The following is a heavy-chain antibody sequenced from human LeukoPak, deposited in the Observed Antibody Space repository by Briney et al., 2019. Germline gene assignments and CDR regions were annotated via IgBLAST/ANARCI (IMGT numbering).Heavy chain of an antibody. J-gene: IGHJ5*02. CDR2: IRYDGSNK. Sequence: GGSLRLSCAASGFTFSSYGMHWVRQAPGKGLEWVAFIRYDGSNKCYTDSVKGRFTISRDNSKNTLYLQMNSLRAEDTAVYYCAKDTYCSSTSCFNWFDPWGQGTLVTVSS. D-gene: IGHD2-2*01. CDR3: AKDTYCSSTSCFNWFDP. CDR1: GFTFSSYG. V-gene: IGHV3-30*02.